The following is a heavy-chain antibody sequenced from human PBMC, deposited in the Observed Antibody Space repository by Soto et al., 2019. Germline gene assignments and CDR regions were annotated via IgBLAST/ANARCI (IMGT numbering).Heavy chain of an antibody. J-gene: IGHJ6*02. CDR1: GYTFSSYG. Sequence: QVQLVQSGAEVKKPGASVKVSCKASGYTFSSYGISWVRQAPGQGLEWMGWISAYNGNTNYAQKLQGRVTMTTDTSTSTAYMELRSLRSDDTAVYYWARGPNYDIVTGNYDGMDVWGQGTTVTVSS. CDR2: ISAYNGNT. CDR3: ARGPNYDIVTGNYDGMDV. V-gene: IGHV1-18*01. D-gene: IGHD3-9*01.